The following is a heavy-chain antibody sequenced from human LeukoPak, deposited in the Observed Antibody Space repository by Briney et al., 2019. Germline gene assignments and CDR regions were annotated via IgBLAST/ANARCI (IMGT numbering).Heavy chain of an antibody. CDR3: AKDTGSYGFDY. V-gene: IGHV3-7*03. J-gene: IGHJ4*02. D-gene: IGHD5-18*01. CDR2: IKQDGSEK. Sequence: GGSLRLSCAASGFTFSSYWMSWVRQAPGEGLEWVANIKQDGSEKYYVDSVKGRFTISRDNAKDSLYLQMNSLRAEDMALYYCAKDTGSYGFDYWGQGTLVTVSS. CDR1: GFTFSSYW.